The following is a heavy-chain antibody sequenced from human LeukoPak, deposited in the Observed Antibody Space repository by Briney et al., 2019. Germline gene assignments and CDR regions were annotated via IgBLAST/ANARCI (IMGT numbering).Heavy chain of an antibody. CDR2: ISSGSSAI. J-gene: IGHJ4*02. CDR1: GFTFSDTW. V-gene: IGHV3-21*01. Sequence: GGSLRLSCAASGFTFSDTWMYWVRQAPGKGLEWVSIISSGSSAIFSADALKGRFTISRDDAKNLLYLDMNSLRAEDTAVYYCARGHTAVTRHFDFWGQGTLVTVSS. CDR3: ARGHTAVTRHFDF. D-gene: IGHD4-17*01.